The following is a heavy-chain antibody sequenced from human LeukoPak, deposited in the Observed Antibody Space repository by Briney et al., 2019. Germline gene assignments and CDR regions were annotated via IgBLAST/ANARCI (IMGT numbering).Heavy chain of an antibody. D-gene: IGHD3-22*01. CDR2: IIPIFGIA. CDR1: GGTFSSYA. J-gene: IGHJ1*01. Sequence: ASVKVSCKASGGTFSSYANSWVRQAPGQGLEWMGRIIPIFGIANYAQKFQGRVTITADKSTSTAYMELSSLRSEDTAVYYCARGDYYDSSPLQHWGQGTLVTVSS. V-gene: IGHV1-69*04. CDR3: ARGDYYDSSPLQH.